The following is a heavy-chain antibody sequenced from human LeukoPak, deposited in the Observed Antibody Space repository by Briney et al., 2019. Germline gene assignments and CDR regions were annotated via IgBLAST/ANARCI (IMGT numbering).Heavy chain of an antibody. D-gene: IGHD4-17*01. CDR3: ARVLRGAVTSNCFDP. J-gene: IGHJ5*02. CDR2: ISNSGTT. Sequence: PSETLSLTCTVSGGSINDYYWTWIRQAPGKGLEWLGYISNSGTTDYNPSLKNRVTISVATSKNEFSLMVTSVTAADTAMYYCARVLRGAVTSNCFDPWGQGTLVTVSS. CDR1: GGSINDYY. V-gene: IGHV4-59*01.